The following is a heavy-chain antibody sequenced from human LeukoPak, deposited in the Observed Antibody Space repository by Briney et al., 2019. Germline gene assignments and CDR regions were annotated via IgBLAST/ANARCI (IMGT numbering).Heavy chain of an antibody. CDR1: GYTFTSYD. Sequence: EASVKVSCKASGYTFTSYDINWVRQATGQGLEWMGWMNPNSGNTGYAQRFQGKFIMTRNISINTVYMELSSLRSEDTAVYYCARGGGWSRRAFDYWGQGTLVTVSS. V-gene: IGHV1-8*01. D-gene: IGHD6-19*01. CDR2: MNPNSGNT. CDR3: ARGGGWSRRAFDY. J-gene: IGHJ4*02.